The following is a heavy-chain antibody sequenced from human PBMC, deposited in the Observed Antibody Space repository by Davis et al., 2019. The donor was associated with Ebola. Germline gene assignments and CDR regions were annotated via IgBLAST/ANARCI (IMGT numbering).Heavy chain of an antibody. Sequence: GESLKISCVVSGFTFSDYYMSWIRQAPGKGLEWVSYISSSSSYTNYADSVKGRFTISRDNAKNSLYLQMNSLRAEDTAVYYCARADYGSGSSYGMDVWGKGTTVTVSS. CDR3: ARADYGSGSSYGMDV. D-gene: IGHD3-10*01. CDR2: ISSSSSYT. V-gene: IGHV3-11*06. J-gene: IGHJ6*04. CDR1: GFTFSDYY.